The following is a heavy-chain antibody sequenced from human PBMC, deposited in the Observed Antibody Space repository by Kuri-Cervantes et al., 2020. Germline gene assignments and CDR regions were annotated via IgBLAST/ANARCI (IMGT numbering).Heavy chain of an antibody. J-gene: IGHJ4*02. CDR1: GFTFSSYC. CDR2: ISFDGSNK. D-gene: IGHD6-19*01. Sequence: GESLKISCAASGFTFSSYCMSWVRQAPGKGLEWVAIISFDGSNKYYADSVKGRFTISRDNSKNTLYLQMNSLRAEDTAVYYCARGLPEGWGYFDYWGQGTLVTVSS. CDR3: ARGLPEGWGYFDY. V-gene: IGHV3-30*03.